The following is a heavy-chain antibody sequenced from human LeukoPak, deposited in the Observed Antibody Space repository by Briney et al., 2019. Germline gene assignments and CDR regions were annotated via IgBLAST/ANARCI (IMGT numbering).Heavy chain of an antibody. V-gene: IGHV3-21*01. Sequence: PGGSLRLSCAASGFAFSSYAMSWVRQAPGKGLEWVSSISSSSSYIYYADSVKGRFTISRDNAKNSLYLQMNSLRAEDTAVYYCAREISDDILTGYYIGYNWFDPWGQGTLVTVSS. D-gene: IGHD3-9*01. CDR2: ISSSSSYI. CDR3: AREISDDILTGYYIGYNWFDP. J-gene: IGHJ5*02. CDR1: GFAFSSYA.